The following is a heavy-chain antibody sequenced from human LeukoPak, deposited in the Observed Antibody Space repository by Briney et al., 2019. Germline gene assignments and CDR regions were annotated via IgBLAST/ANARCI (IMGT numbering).Heavy chain of an antibody. CDR3: ARESGYSYGLAGFFDY. CDR1: GFTVSSDY. D-gene: IGHD5-18*01. V-gene: IGHV3-53*01. CDR2: IYSDGRI. Sequence: GGSLRLSCAASGFTVSSDYMSWVRQAPGKGLEWVSVIYSDGRIHSADSVKGRFTISRDDSKNTLSLQMNSLRAEDTAVYYCARESGYSYGLAGFFDYWGQGTLVTVSS. J-gene: IGHJ4*02.